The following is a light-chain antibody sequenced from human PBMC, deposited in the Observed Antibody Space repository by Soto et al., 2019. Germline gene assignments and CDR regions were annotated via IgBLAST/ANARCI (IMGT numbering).Light chain of an antibody. V-gene: IGLV2-14*01. CDR3: SSYTSSSPWV. Sequence: QSALTQPASVSGSPGQSITISCTGTSSDVGGYNYVSWYQQHPGKAPKLMIYEVSNRPSGVSNRFSGSKSGNTASLTISGLQAEDEAEYYCSSYTSSSPWVFGGVTTLTVL. CDR2: EVS. CDR1: SSDVGGYNY. J-gene: IGLJ3*02.